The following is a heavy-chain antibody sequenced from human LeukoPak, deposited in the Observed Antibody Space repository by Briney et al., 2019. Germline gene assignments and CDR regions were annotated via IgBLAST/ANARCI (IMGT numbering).Heavy chain of an antibody. Sequence: GGSLRLSCAASGFNFSNYNMNWVRQAPGKGLEWVSYISYSSSAIYYADSMKGRFTISRDNAKNSLYLQMNSLSAEDTAVYYCARDTSGSYPITYFDSWGQGALVTVSS. J-gene: IGHJ4*02. D-gene: IGHD3-10*01. CDR1: GFNFSNYN. CDR3: ARDTSGSYPITYFDS. V-gene: IGHV3-48*04. CDR2: ISYSSSAI.